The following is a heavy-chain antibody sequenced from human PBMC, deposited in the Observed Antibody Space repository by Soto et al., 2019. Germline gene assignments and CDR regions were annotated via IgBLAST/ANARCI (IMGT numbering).Heavy chain of an antibody. CDR2: IWYDGGNK. V-gene: IGHV3-33*01. D-gene: IGHD4-17*01. Sequence: PGGSLRLSCAASGFTFSSYGMHWVRQAPGKGLEWVAVIWYDGGNKYYADSVKGRFTISRDNSKNTLYLQMNSLRAEDTAVYYCARGATVTSQYRIQQNYYYYYMDVWGKGTTVTVSS. J-gene: IGHJ6*03. CDR3: ARGATVTSQYRIQQNYYYYYMDV. CDR1: GFTFSSYG.